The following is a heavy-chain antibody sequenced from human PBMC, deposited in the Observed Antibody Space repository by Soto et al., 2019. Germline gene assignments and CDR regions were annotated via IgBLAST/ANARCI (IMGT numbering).Heavy chain of an antibody. V-gene: IGHV1-2*04. J-gene: IGHJ6*02. Sequence: GASVKVSCKASGYTFTGYYMHWVRQAPGQGLEWMGWINPNSGGTNYAQRFQGWVTMTRDTSISTAYMELSRLRSDETAVYYCARDEVPFVVVPAASNWHYYGMDVWGQGTTVTVSS. CDR1: GYTFTGYY. CDR2: INPNSGGT. D-gene: IGHD2-2*01. CDR3: ARDEVPFVVVPAASNWHYYGMDV.